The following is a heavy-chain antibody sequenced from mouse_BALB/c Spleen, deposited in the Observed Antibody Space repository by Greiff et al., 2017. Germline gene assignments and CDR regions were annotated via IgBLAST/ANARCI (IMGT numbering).Heavy chain of an antibody. Sequence: EVKLVESGGGLVQPGGSMKLSCVASGFTFSNYWMNWVRQSPEKGLEWVAEIRLKSNNYATHYAESVKGRFTISRDDSKSSVYLQMNNLRAEDTGIYYCTRGGVHWYFDVWGAGTTVTVSS. J-gene: IGHJ1*01. CDR3: TRGGVHWYFDV. CDR2: IRLKSNNYAT. CDR1: GFTFSNYW. V-gene: IGHV6-6*02.